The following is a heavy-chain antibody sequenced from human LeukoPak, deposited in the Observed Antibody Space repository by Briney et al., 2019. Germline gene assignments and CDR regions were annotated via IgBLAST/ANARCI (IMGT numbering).Heavy chain of an antibody. Sequence: GASVKVSCKASGYTFSSYVISWVRQAPGQGLEWMGWISAYNGNTNYAHNLQGRVTMTTDTSTSTAYMELRSLRSDDTAVYYCAREGDDYGDYKYWGRGTLVTVSS. CDR2: ISAYNGNT. CDR1: GYTFSSYV. V-gene: IGHV1-18*01. D-gene: IGHD4-17*01. J-gene: IGHJ4*02. CDR3: AREGDDYGDYKY.